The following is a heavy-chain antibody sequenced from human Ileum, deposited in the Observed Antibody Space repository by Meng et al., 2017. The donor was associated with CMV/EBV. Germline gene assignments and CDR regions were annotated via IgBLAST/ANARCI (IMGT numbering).Heavy chain of an antibody. D-gene: IGHD7-27*01. CDR2: ISASGAST. J-gene: IGHJ4*02. CDR3: AKNWGNDF. Sequence: VEGVVSGGGFVRPGGSMGFSGAAAGFTFSSLAMNWVRLAPGKGLEWVSGISASGASTYYADSVKGRFTISRDNSKNTLFLQMNSLRAEDTAVYYCAKNWGNDFWGQGTLVTVSS. V-gene: IGHV3-23*04. CDR1: GFTFSSLA.